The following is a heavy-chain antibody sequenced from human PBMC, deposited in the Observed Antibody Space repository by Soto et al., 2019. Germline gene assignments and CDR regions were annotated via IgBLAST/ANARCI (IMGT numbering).Heavy chain of an antibody. V-gene: IGHV3-30-3*01. CDR2: ISYDGSNK. J-gene: IGHJ4*02. CDR3: ARVLGYCSSTSCALDY. D-gene: IGHD2-2*01. Sequence: PGGSLRLSCAASGFTFSSYAMHWVRQAPGKGLEWVAVISYDGSNKYYADSVKGRFTISRDNSKNTLYLQMNSLRAEDTAVYYCARVLGYCSSTSCALDYWGQGTLVTVSS. CDR1: GFTFSSYA.